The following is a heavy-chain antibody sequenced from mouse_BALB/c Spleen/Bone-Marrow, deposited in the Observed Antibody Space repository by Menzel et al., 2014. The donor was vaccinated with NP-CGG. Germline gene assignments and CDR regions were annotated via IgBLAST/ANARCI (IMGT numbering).Heavy chain of an antibody. Sequence: QVQLKESGPELVKPGASVKMSCKASGYTFTSYFIHWVKQRPGQGLEWIGWIYPGDGSTNYNEKFKGKTTLTADKSSSTAYMLLSSLTSEGSAIYFCARGAPYYFDYWGQGTTLTVSS. CDR1: GYTFTSYF. V-gene: IGHV1S56*01. J-gene: IGHJ2*01. CDR2: IYPGDGST. D-gene: IGHD3-1*01. CDR3: ARGAPYYFDY.